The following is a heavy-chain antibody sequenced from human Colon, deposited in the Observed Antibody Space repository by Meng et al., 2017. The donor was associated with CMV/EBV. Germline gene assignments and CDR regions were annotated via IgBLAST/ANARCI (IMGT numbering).Heavy chain of an antibody. Sequence: GESLKISCAASGFTFSHYSMNWVRQAPGKGLVWVSRINSDGNSTSYADSVKGRFTISRDNAKNTLYLQMNSLRAEDTAVYYCAREGGGTIAPRDLDYWGQGTLVTVSS. CDR1: GFTFSHYS. J-gene: IGHJ4*02. CDR3: AREGGGTIAPRDLDY. V-gene: IGHV3-74*01. D-gene: IGHD6-6*01. CDR2: INSDGNST.